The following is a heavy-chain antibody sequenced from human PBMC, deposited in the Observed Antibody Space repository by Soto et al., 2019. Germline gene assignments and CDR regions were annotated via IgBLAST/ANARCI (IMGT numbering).Heavy chain of an antibody. D-gene: IGHD6-6*01. CDR3: ARDRIAAREGYYYYYYGMDV. CDR1: GYTFTSYG. Sequence: GASVKVSWKASGYTFTSYGISWVRQAPGQGLEWMGWISAYNGNTNYAQNLQGRVTMTTDTSTSTAYMELRSLRSDDTAVYYCARDRIAAREGYYYYYYGMDVWGQGTLVTVSS. V-gene: IGHV1-18*01. J-gene: IGHJ6*02. CDR2: ISAYNGNT.